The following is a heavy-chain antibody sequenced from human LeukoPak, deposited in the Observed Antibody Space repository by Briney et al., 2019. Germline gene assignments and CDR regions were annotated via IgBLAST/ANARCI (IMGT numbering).Heavy chain of an antibody. CDR1: GGTFSSYA. J-gene: IGHJ1*01. D-gene: IGHD1-26*01. V-gene: IGHV1-69*05. CDR3: ARDWVVGATPEYFQY. Sequence: SVKVSCKASGGTFSSYAISWVRQAPGQGLEWMGGIIPIFGTANYAQKFQGRVTITTDESTSTAYMELSSLRSEDTAVYYCARDWVVGATPEYFQYWGQGTLVTVSS. CDR2: IIPIFGTA.